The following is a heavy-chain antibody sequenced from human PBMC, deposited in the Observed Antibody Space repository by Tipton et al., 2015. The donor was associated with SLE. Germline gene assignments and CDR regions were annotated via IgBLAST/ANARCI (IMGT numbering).Heavy chain of an antibody. J-gene: IGHJ6*02. CDR1: GYTFSSYD. CDR2: VNPSSGNT. V-gene: IGHV1-8*01. D-gene: IGHD3-10*01. CDR3: ARGSGPPSYYYGMDV. Sequence: QSGPEVKKPGASVKVSCKASGYTFSSYDISWVRQATGQGLEWMGWVNPSSGNTGYVQKFQGRVTMTRDTSISTAYLELSSLQSEATSVYYCARGSGPPSYYYGMDVLVQWTTVTVSS.